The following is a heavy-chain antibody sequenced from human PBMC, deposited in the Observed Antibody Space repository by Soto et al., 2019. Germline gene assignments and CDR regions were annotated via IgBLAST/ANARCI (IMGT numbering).Heavy chain of an antibody. CDR2: IIPIFGTA. V-gene: IGHV1-69*13. Sequence: SVKVSCKASGGTFSSYAISWVRQAPGQGLEWMGGIIPIFGTANYAQKFQGRVTITADESTSTAYMEVSTLRSEDTAVYDGGREGELRDFEWLAPNAFYIWGQGTMVTVS. J-gene: IGHJ3*02. CDR1: GGTFSSYA. D-gene: IGHD3-9*01. CDR3: GREGELRDFEWLAPNAFYI.